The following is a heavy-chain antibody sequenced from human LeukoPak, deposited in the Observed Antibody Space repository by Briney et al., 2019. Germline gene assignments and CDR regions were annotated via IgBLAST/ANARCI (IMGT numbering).Heavy chain of an antibody. CDR3: ARDGAIQLWPNFDY. D-gene: IGHD5-18*01. CDR1: GFTFSSYA. CDR2: ISYDGSNK. J-gene: IGHJ4*02. V-gene: IGHV3-30-3*01. Sequence: GRSLRLSCAASGFTFSSYAMHWVRQAPGKGLEWVAVISYDGSNKYYADSVKGRFTISRDNSKNTLYLRMNSLRAEDTAVYYCARDGAIQLWPNFDYWGQGTLVTVSS.